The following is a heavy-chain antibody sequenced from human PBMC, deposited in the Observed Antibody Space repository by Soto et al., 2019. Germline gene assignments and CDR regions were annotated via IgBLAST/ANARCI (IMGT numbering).Heavy chain of an antibody. CDR3: ARHTEDTAMVKRVDYYYYGMDV. V-gene: IGHV4-39*01. J-gene: IGHJ6*02. Sequence: SETLSLTCTVSGGSISSSSYYWGWIRQPPGKGLEWIGSIYYSGSTYYNPSLKSRVTISVDTSKNQFSLKLSSVTAADTAVYYCARHTEDTAMVKRVDYYYYGMDVWGQGTTVTVPS. CDR1: GGSISSSSYY. CDR2: IYYSGST. D-gene: IGHD5-18*01.